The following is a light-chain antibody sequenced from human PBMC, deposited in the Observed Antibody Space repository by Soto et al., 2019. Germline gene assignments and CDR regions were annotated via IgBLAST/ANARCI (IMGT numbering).Light chain of an antibody. CDR3: LQYNSYFGT. CDR2: DVS. J-gene: IGKJ1*01. V-gene: IGKV1-5*01. CDR1: QTINSF. Sequence: IQMTQSPSTLSASVGDSITINCRASQTINSFLAWYQQKPGKPPNLLVYDVSTLETGVPSRFSGSESGADFILTVSSLEPDDFATYYCLQYNSYFGTFGQGTKVEIK.